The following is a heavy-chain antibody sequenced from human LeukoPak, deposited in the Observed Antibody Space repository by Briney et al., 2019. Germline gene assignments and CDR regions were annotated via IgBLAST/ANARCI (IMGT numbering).Heavy chain of an antibody. CDR3: AGGGATLVFDY. D-gene: IGHD1-26*01. V-gene: IGHV4-61*01. CDR2: IYYSGST. J-gene: IGHJ4*02. Sequence: PSETLSLTCTVSGGSVSSGSYYWSWIRQPPGKGLEWIGYIYYSGSTNYNPSLKSRVTISVDTSKNQFSLKLSSVTAVDTAVYYCAGGGATLVFDYWGQGTLVTVSS. CDR1: GGSVSSGSYY.